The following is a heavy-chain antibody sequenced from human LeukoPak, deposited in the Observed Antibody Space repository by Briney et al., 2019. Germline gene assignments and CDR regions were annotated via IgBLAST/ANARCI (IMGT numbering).Heavy chain of an antibody. CDR3: ARSGAGDGYNFEGAPFDY. CDR2: INPSGGSA. D-gene: IGHD5-24*01. J-gene: IGHJ4*02. CDR1: GYTFTSYY. V-gene: IGHV1-46*01. Sequence: ASVKVSCKESGYTFTSYYMHWVRQAPRQGLAWMGLINPSGGSASYEQKFQCRVTMTRDTSTSTVYMELSSLRSEDTAVYYCARSGAGDGYNFEGAPFDYWGQGTLVTVSS.